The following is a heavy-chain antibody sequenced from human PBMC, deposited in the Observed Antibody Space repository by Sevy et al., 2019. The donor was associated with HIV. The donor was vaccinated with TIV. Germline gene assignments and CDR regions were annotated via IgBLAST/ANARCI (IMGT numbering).Heavy chain of an antibody. Sequence: GGSLRLSCAASGFTFSSYAMSWVRQAPGKGLEWVSAISGSGGSTYYADSVKGRFTISRDNSKNTLYLQMNSLRAEDTAVYYCAKCSSLPTYYYGSGSYYCEAYFDYWGQGTLVTVSS. J-gene: IGHJ4*02. CDR1: GFTFSSYA. CDR3: AKCSSLPTYYYGSGSYYCEAYFDY. V-gene: IGHV3-23*01. CDR2: ISGSGGST. D-gene: IGHD3-10*01.